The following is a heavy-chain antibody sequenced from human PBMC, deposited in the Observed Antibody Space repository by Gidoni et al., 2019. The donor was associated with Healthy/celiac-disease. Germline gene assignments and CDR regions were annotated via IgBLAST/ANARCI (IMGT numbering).Heavy chain of an antibody. CDR1: GGSFSGYY. V-gene: IGHV4-34*01. J-gene: IGHJ4*02. CDR3: ARGMLFDY. CDR2: INHSGST. Sequence: QVQLQQWGAGLLKPSETLSLTCAVYGGSFSGYYWSWIRQPPGKGLEWIGEINHSGSTNYNPSLKSRVTISVDTSKNQFSLKLSSMTAADTAVYYCARGMLFDYWGQGTLVTVSS. D-gene: IGHD2-8*01.